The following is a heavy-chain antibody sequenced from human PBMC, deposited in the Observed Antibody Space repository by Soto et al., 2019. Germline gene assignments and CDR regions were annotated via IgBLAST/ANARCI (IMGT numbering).Heavy chain of an antibody. J-gene: IGHJ6*03. Sequence: EVQMLESAGGFVQPGGSLRLSCTASGFMFSTSAVSWVRQAPGKGPEWVAGIIGSGASIFYADSLRRWFIIPRDNSQKTVYLQITNLRPEDTALYYCARSQYCCYYWDVWGKATTVTVSS. V-gene: IGHV3-23*01. CDR1: GFMFSTSA. CDR3: ARSQYCCYYWDV. D-gene: IGHD2-8*02. CDR2: IIGSGASI.